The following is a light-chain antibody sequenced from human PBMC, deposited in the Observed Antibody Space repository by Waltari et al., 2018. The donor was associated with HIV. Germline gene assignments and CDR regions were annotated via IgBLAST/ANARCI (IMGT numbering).Light chain of an antibody. CDR3: QQYYSAPVT. J-gene: IGKJ4*01. V-gene: IGKV4-1*01. CDR2: WAS. Sequence: DIVMSQSPEYLAVSLGERATINCRSSQSVLYSSNNNNYLAWFQQKPGQPPKVLIYWASNRVSGVPDRFSGGGSGTDFTLNISSLQAEDVAVYYCQQYYSAPVTFGGGTKVEIK. CDR1: QSVLYSSNNNNY.